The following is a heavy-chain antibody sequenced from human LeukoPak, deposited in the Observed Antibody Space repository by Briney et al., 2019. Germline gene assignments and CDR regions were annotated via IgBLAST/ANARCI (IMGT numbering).Heavy chain of an antibody. D-gene: IGHD3-22*01. V-gene: IGHV3-23*01. Sequence: GGSLRLSCAASGFTFSSYAMSWVRQAPGKGLEWVSAISGSGGSTYYADSVKGRFTISRDNSKNTLYLQVNSLRAEDTAVYYCAKPYYYDSSGYYYYYYMDVWGKGTTVTVSS. CDR2: ISGSGGST. CDR1: GFTFSSYA. J-gene: IGHJ6*03. CDR3: AKPYYYDSSGYYYYYYMDV.